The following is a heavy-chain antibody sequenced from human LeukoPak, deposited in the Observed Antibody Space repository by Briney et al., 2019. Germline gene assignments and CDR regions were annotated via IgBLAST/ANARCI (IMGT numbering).Heavy chain of an antibody. Sequence: GGSLRLSCAASAFTFSSYSMNWVRQAPGKGLEWVSCISTSSSALYYADSVKGRFTISRDNAKNSLYLQMNSLRAEDTAVYYCATSPYCSSNSCYPEYLQHWGQGTLVTVSS. CDR2: ISTSSSAL. J-gene: IGHJ1*01. D-gene: IGHD2-2*01. CDR3: ATSPYCSSNSCYPEYLQH. CDR1: AFTFSSYS. V-gene: IGHV3-48*01.